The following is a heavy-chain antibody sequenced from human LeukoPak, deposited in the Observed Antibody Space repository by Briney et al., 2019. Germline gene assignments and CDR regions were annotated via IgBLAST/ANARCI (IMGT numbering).Heavy chain of an antibody. J-gene: IGHJ4*02. D-gene: IGHD1-26*01. CDR3: ATDESSIWEY. Sequence: ASVKVSCKASGYTFTSFGISWVRQAPGQGLEWMGWISAYTGNTNYAPKLQGRVTMTTDTSTSTAYMELTSLRSDDTAVYYCATDESSIWEYWGQGTLVTVSS. V-gene: IGHV1-18*01. CDR2: ISAYTGNT. CDR1: GYTFTSFG.